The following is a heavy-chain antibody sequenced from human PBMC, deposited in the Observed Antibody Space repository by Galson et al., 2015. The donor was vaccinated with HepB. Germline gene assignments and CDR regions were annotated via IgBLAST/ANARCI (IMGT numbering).Heavy chain of an antibody. CDR1: GFAFSSYG. J-gene: IGHJ6*02. Sequence: SLRLSCAASGFAFSSYGMNWVRQAPGKGLEWVAVIWYDGSNKYYADSVKGRFTISRDNSKNTLYLQMNSLRAEDTAVYYCARDLGSGNAGMDVWGQGTTVTVSS. V-gene: IGHV3-33*08. CDR2: IWYDGSNK. CDR3: ARDLGSGNAGMDV. D-gene: IGHD3-10*02.